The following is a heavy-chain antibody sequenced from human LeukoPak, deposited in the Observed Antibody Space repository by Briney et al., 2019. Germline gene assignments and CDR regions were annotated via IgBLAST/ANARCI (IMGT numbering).Heavy chain of an antibody. CDR2: ISYDGNNK. V-gene: IGHV3-30*01. CDR3: ASGGFYDFWSGYYTPFDY. CDR1: GLIFSSYA. D-gene: IGHD3-3*01. Sequence: GGSLRLSCAASGLIFSSYAMTWVRQAPGKGLEWVAVISYDGNNKYSADSVKGRFTISRDNSKNTLYLQMNSLRVEDTAMYYCASGGFYDFWSGYYTPFDYWGQGTLVTVSS. J-gene: IGHJ4*02.